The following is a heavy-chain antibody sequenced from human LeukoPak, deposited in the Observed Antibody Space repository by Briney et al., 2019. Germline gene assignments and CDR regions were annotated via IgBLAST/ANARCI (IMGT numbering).Heavy chain of an antibody. Sequence: PSETLSLTCTVSGGSMSSYYWGWIRQPPGKGLEWIGYIYYSGSTNYNPSLKSRVTISVDTSKNQFSLKLSSVTAADTAVYYCARGVSYYDSSGYYNEYFQHWGQGTLVTVSS. CDR3: ARGVSYYDSSGYYNEYFQH. D-gene: IGHD3-22*01. V-gene: IGHV4-59*08. J-gene: IGHJ1*01. CDR2: IYYSGST. CDR1: GGSMSSYY.